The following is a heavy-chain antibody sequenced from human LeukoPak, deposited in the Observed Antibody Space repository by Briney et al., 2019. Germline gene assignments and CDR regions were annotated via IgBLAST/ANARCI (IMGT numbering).Heavy chain of an antibody. CDR2: IFGSGGST. V-gene: IGHV3-23*01. J-gene: IGHJ4*02. D-gene: IGHD6-19*01. CDR1: GFTFSSYA. CDR3: ARTTTGYSSGRFPGWPVDY. Sequence: GGSLRLSCAASGFTFSSYAVYWVRQAPGKGLEWVSGIFGSGGSTHYADSVKGRFTISRDNSKNTVYLQMNSLRAEDTAVYYCARTTTGYSSGRFPGWPVDYWGQGTLVTVSS.